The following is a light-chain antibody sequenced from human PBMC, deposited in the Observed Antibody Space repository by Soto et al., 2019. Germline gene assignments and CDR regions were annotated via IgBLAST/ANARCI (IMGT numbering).Light chain of an antibody. CDR3: QQYYSTPYT. Sequence: DIVMTQSPDSLAVSLGARATINCKSSQSVFYSSNNKNYLAWYQQKPGQPPELLIYWASTRQSGVPDRFSGGGSGTQFPLTISSLQAEDVAVYYCQQYYSTPYTFGQGTKLEIK. CDR2: WAS. CDR1: QSVFYSSNNKNY. J-gene: IGKJ2*01. V-gene: IGKV4-1*01.